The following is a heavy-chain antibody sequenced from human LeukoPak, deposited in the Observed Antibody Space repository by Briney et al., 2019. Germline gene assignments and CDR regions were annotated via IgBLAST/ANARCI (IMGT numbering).Heavy chain of an antibody. CDR3: ASDWSCAFDI. D-gene: IGHD3-9*01. CDR1: GYSFTSYW. Sequence: GDSLKISGKGSGYSFTSYWISWVRQMPGKGLEWMGRIDPSDSYTNYSPSFQGHVTISADKSINTAYLQWSSLKASDAAMYYCASDWSCAFDIWGQGTMVTVSS. CDR2: IDPSDSYT. J-gene: IGHJ3*02. V-gene: IGHV5-10-1*01.